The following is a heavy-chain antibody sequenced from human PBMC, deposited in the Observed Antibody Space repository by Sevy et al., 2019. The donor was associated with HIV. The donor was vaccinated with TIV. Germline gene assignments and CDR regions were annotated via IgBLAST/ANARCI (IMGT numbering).Heavy chain of an antibody. CDR2: IFPGDSET. V-gene: IGHV5-51*01. CDR1: GYTFTHYW. J-gene: IGHJ3*02. Sequence: GESLKISCKASGYTFTHYWIGWVRQMPGKGLEWMGIIFPGDSETRYSPSFQGQVTFSADKSITTAYLQWSSLKASDTAMYYCARHPSQRAFDIWGQGTMVTVSS. CDR3: ARHPSQRAFDI.